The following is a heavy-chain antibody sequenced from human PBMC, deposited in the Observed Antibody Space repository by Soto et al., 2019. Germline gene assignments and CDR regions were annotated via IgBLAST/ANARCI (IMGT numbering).Heavy chain of an antibody. CDR3: AKERSSGWSLDY. V-gene: IGHV3-23*01. CDR2: ISGSGDST. CDR1: GFTFSTYA. J-gene: IGHJ4*02. Sequence: HHGGSLRLSCAASGFTFSTYAMNWVRQAPGKGLEWVSGISGSGDSTYYADSVKGRFTVSRDNSKNTLYLQMNSLRAEDMAVFYCAKERSSGWSLDYWGQGTLVTVSS. D-gene: IGHD6-19*01.